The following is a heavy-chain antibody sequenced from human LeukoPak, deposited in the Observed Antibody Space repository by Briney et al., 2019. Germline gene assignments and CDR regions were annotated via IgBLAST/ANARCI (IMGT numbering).Heavy chain of an antibody. Sequence: GGSLRLSCAASGFTLNSYSMTWVRQAPGKGLQWVASISSSSSYIYYSDSVKGRFTISRDNAKNSLYLQMNSLRAEDTAVYYCARGGTGARDYWGQGTLVTVSS. CDR1: GFTLNSYS. CDR3: ARGGTGARDY. J-gene: IGHJ4*02. D-gene: IGHD7-27*01. V-gene: IGHV3-21*04. CDR2: ISSSSSYI.